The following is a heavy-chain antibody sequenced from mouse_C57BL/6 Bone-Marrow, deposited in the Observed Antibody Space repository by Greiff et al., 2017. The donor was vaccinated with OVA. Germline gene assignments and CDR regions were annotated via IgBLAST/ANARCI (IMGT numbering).Heavy chain of an antibody. CDR3: ARTSTIKAFYFDY. D-gene: IGHD2-1*01. Sequence: EVKLVESGPGLVKPSQSLSLTCSVTGYSITSGYYWNWIRQFPGNKLEWMGYISYDGSNNYNPSLKNRISITRDTSKNQFFLKLNSVTTEDTATYYCARTSTIKAFYFDYWGQGTTLTVSS. V-gene: IGHV3-6*01. CDR2: ISYDGSN. J-gene: IGHJ2*01. CDR1: GYSITSGYY.